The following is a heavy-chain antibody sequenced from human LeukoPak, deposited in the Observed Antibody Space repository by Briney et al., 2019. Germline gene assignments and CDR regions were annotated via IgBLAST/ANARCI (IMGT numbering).Heavy chain of an antibody. Sequence: GGSLRLSCAASGFTFTDYAMSWVRQAPGKGLEWVSLIEKAGRNTHCADSVNGRFTISRDNSKNTLYLQMNSLRAEDTAIYYCTKDPDSSGWYYGLLFDYWGQGTLVTVSS. J-gene: IGHJ4*02. D-gene: IGHD6-19*01. CDR1: GFTFTDYA. V-gene: IGHV3-23*03. CDR2: IEKAGRNT. CDR3: TKDPDSSGWYYGLLFDY.